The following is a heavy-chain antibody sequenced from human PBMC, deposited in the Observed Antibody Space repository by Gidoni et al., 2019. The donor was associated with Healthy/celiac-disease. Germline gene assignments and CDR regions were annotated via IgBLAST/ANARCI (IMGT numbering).Heavy chain of an antibody. Sequence: EVQLVESGGGVVQPGRSLRLSCAASGLTFDDYAMPWVRQAPGKGLEWVSGISWNSGSIGYADSVKGRFTISRDNAKNSLYLQMNSLRAEDTALYYCASMVGGNFHGGAFDIWGQGTMVTVSS. CDR3: ASMVGGNFHGGAFDI. CDR2: ISWNSGSI. D-gene: IGHD2-21*02. CDR1: GLTFDDYA. J-gene: IGHJ3*02. V-gene: IGHV3-9*01.